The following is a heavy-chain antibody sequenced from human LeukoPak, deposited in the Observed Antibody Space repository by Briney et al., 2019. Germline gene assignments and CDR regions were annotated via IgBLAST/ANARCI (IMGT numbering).Heavy chain of an antibody. Sequence: ASVKVSCKASGYTFTGYYMHWVRQAPGQGLEWMGWINPNSGGTNCAQKFQGRVTMTRDTSISTAYMELSRLRSDDTAVYYCARGRQYYYDSSGYRRDAFDIWGQGTMVTVSS. D-gene: IGHD3-22*01. V-gene: IGHV1-2*02. CDR1: GYTFTGYY. CDR2: INPNSGGT. CDR3: ARGRQYYYDSSGYRRDAFDI. J-gene: IGHJ3*02.